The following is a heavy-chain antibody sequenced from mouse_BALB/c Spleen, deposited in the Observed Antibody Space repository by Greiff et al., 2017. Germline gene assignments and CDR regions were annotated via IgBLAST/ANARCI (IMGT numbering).Heavy chain of an antibody. D-gene: IGHD1-2*01. CDR1: GFTFSSYG. Sequence: DVKLVESGGDLVKPGGSLKLSCAASGFTFSSYGMSWVRQTPDKRLEWVATISSGGSYTYYPDSVKGRFTISRDNAKNTLYLQMSSLKSEDTATYYCARQRESGYYGTEFAYWGQGTLVTVSA. CDR2: ISSGGSYT. V-gene: IGHV5-6*02. CDR3: ARQRESGYYGTEFAY. J-gene: IGHJ3*01.